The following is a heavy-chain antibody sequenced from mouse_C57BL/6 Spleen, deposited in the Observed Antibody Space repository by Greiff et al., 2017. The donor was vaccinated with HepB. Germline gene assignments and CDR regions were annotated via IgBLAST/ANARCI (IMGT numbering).Heavy chain of an antibody. CDR2: KRSKSNNYAT. CDR3: VRDYEDAMDY. V-gene: IGHV10-1*01. D-gene: IGHD2-4*01. J-gene: IGHJ4*01. CDR1: GFSFNTYA. Sequence: EAGGGLVQPKGSLKLSCAASGFSFNTYAMNWVRQAPGKGLEWVARKRSKSNNYATYYADSVKDRFTISRDDSESMLYLQMNNLKTEDTAMYYCVRDYEDAMDYWGQGTSVTVSS.